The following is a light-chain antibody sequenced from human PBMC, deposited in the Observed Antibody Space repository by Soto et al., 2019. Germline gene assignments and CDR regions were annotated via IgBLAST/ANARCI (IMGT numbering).Light chain of an antibody. Sequence: DIQMTQSPPSVSASVGDRVTITCRASQAINNWLAWYQQKPGHAPKLLIYATSTLQTGVPSRFSGSGSGTDFTLPISSLQPEDFATYYCPQANSFPLTFGGGTKVEFK. CDR1: QAINNW. CDR2: ATS. CDR3: PQANSFPLT. J-gene: IGKJ4*01. V-gene: IGKV1-12*01.